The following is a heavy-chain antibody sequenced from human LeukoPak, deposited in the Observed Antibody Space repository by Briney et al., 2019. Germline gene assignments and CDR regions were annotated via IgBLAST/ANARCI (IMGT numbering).Heavy chain of an antibody. V-gene: IGHV1-69*05. CDR3: ARGRAAAGKGALDY. CDR1: GGTFSSYA. D-gene: IGHD6-13*01. CDR2: IIPIFGTA. J-gene: IGHJ4*02. Sequence: LGASVKVSCKASGGTFSSYAISWVRQAPGQGLEWMGGIIPIFGTANYAQKFQGRVTITTDESTSTAYMELSSLRSEDTAVYYCARGRAAAGKGALDYWGQGTLVTVSS.